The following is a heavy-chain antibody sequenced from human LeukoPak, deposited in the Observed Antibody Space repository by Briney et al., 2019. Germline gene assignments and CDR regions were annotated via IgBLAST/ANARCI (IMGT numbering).Heavy chain of an antibody. J-gene: IGHJ3*02. CDR1: GGSFSGYY. Sequence: PSETLSLTCAVYGGSFSGYYWSWIRQPPGKGLEWIGEINHNGSTNYNPSLKSRVTISVDTSKNQFSLKLSSVTAADTAVYYCARSPVTTNAFDIWGQGTMVTVSS. CDR2: INHNGST. D-gene: IGHD4-17*01. V-gene: IGHV4-34*01. CDR3: ARSPVTTNAFDI.